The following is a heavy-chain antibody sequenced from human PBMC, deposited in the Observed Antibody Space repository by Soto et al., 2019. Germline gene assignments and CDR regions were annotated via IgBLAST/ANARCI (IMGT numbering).Heavy chain of an antibody. D-gene: IGHD3-16*01. CDR2: IYWDNDK. CDR1: GFSLDTWGVG. Sequence: QITLKESGPTLVRPTQTLTLTCTVSGFSLDTWGVGVGWIRQPPGKAPEWLALIYWDNDKRYSPSLKNRLTIPQDNPQNQVVLTVTNIDPVDTVTYYCARALGSWGAYYFDHWGQGTLVTVSS. J-gene: IGHJ4*02. V-gene: IGHV2-5*02. CDR3: ARALGSWGAYYFDH.